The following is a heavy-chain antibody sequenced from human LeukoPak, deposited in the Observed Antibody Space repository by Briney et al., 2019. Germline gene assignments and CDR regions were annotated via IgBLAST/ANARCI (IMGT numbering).Heavy chain of an antibody. CDR3: AKDISPIAVAGILDY. V-gene: IGHV3-9*01. CDR2: ISWNSGSI. CDR1: GFTFDDYA. Sequence: GGSLRLSCAASGFTFDDYAMHWVRQAPGKGLEWVSGISWNSGSIGYADSVKGRFTISRDNAKNSLYLQMNSLRAEDTALYYCAKDISPIAVAGILDYWGQGTLVTVSS. D-gene: IGHD6-19*01. J-gene: IGHJ4*02.